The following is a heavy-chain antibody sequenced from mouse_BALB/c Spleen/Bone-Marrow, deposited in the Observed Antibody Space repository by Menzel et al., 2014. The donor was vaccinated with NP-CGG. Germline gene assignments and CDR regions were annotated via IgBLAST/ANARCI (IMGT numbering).Heavy chain of an antibody. V-gene: IGHV3-1*02. Sequence: EVKLMESGPDLVKPSQSLSLTCTVTGYSITSGYSWHWVRQFPGNKLEWMGYIHYSGSTNYNPSLESRISITRDTSKNQFFLQLNSVTTEDTATYYCARRKGYYYGFDYWGQGTTLTVSS. CDR3: ARRKGYYYGFDY. J-gene: IGHJ2*01. D-gene: IGHD1-1*01. CDR2: IHYSGST. CDR1: GYSITSGYS.